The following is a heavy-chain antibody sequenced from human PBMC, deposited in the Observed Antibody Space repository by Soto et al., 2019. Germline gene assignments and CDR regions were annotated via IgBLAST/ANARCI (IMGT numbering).Heavy chain of an antibody. J-gene: IGHJ2*01. CDR1: GFTFSGSA. CDR2: FRSKANNYAT. CDR3: ARHALQYCGGDCYLLPYFDL. V-gene: IGHV3-73*02. Sequence: EVQLVESGGGLVQPGGSLKLSCAASGFTFSGSAMHWVRQVPGKGLGGVGRFRSKANNYATVYAASVKGRFTISRDDSKNTAHLQMNSLKTEDTAVYYCARHALQYCGGDCYLLPYFDLWGRGTLVTVSS. D-gene: IGHD2-21*02.